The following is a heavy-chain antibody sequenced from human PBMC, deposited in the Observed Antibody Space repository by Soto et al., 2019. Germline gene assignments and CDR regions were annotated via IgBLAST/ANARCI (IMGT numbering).Heavy chain of an antibody. V-gene: IGHV3-23*01. Sequence: PGGSLRLSCAASGFTFSSYAMSWVRQAPGKGLEWVSAISGSGGSTYYADSVKGRFTISRDNSKNTLYLQMNSLRAEDTAVYYCAPSEPIVVVPAAIPSDYWGQGTLVTVSS. CDR3: APSEPIVVVPAAIPSDY. CDR1: GFTFSSYA. J-gene: IGHJ4*02. CDR2: ISGSGGST. D-gene: IGHD2-2*01.